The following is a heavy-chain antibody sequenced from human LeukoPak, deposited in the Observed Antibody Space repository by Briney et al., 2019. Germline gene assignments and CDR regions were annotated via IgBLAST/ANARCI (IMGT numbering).Heavy chain of an antibody. Sequence: ASVKVSCKASGYTFTSYAMNWVRQAPGQGLEWMGWMNPNSGNTGYAQKFQGRVTMTRNTSISTAYMELSSLRSEDTAVYYCARAVSYYDSSGYYYYYGMDVWGQGTTVTVSS. V-gene: IGHV1-8*02. CDR2: MNPNSGNT. J-gene: IGHJ6*02. CDR1: GYTFTSYA. CDR3: ARAVSYYDSSGYYYYYGMDV. D-gene: IGHD3-22*01.